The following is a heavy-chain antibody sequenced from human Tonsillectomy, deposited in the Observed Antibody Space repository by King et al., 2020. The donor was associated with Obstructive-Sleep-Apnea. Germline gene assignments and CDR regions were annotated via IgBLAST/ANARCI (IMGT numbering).Heavy chain of an antibody. V-gene: IGHV4-39*07. Sequence: QLQESGPGLVKPSETLSLTCTVSGGSISSSNYFWGWIRQPPGKGLEWIGSIYYSGSTYYNPSLKSRVTISVDTSNNQISLKMDSVTAADTAVYYCARRIVVTLGGVKHWYFDLWGRGTLVTVFS. CDR1: GGSISSSNYF. D-gene: IGHD3-16*01. CDR3: ARRIVVTLGGVKHWYFDL. J-gene: IGHJ2*01. CDR2: IYYSGST.